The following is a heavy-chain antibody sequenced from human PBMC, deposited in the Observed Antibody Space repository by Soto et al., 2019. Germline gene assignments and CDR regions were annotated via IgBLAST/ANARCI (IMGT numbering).Heavy chain of an antibody. CDR1: GSTFSAYG. V-gene: IGHV3-30*18. D-gene: IGHD1-26*01. J-gene: IGHJ6*02. CDR2: ISYDGSNK. Sequence: GGSLRLSCAASGSTFSAYGMHWVRQAPGKGLEWVAVISYDGSNKYYADSVKGRLTISRDNSKNTLYLQMNSLRAEDTAVYFCAKVTFSGDYYYSYGLDVWGQGTTVTVS. CDR3: AKVTFSGDYYYSYGLDV.